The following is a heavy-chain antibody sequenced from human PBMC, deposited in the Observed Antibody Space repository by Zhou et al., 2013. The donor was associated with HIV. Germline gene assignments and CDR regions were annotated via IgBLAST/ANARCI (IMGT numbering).Heavy chain of an antibody. CDR2: IVVGSDNT. CDR1: GFTFTTSV. J-gene: IGHJ4*02. Sequence: QMQLVQSGPEVKKPGTSVKVSCKASGFTFTTSVVQWVRQARGQRLEWIGWIVVGSDNTDYAQKFQERVTITRDMSTSTAYMELSSLRSEDTAVYYCAREVRWIQLSYWGQGTLVTVSS. D-gene: IGHD5-18*01. V-gene: IGHV1-58*01. CDR3: AREVRWIQLSY.